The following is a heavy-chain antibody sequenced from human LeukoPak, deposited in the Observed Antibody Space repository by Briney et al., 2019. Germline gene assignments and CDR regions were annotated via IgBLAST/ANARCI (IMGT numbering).Heavy chain of an antibody. J-gene: IGHJ4*02. CDR1: SDSISSSGYL. CDR2: IYSNGHI. Sequence: SETLSLTCSVSSDSISSSGYLWVWVRQPPGKGLEWIGDIYSNGHISYNPSLKSRAAISLDTSKNQFSLNLSSVTAADTAVYYCARRHYGSGNIDSWGQGALVTVSS. CDR3: ARRHYGSGNIDS. D-gene: IGHD3-10*01. V-gene: IGHV4-39*01.